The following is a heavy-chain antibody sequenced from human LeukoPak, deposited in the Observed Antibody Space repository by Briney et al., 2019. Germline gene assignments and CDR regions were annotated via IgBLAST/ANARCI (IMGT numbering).Heavy chain of an antibody. J-gene: IGHJ3*02. V-gene: IGHV3-48*03. Sequence: GGSLRLSCAASGFTYSSYEMNWVRQAPGKGLEWVSHISNSGGSIYYADSVKGRFTISRDNAKNSLYLQMNSLRAEDTAVYYCARSFDIWGQGTMVTVSS. CDR2: ISNSGGSI. CDR3: ARSFDI. CDR1: GFTYSSYE.